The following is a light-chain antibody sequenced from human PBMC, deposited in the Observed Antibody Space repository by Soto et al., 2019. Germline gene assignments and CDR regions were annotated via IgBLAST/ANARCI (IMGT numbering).Light chain of an antibody. V-gene: IGLV2-8*01. CDR1: GSDVGAYNF. CDR3: SSFAGSANLL. J-gene: IGLJ2*01. Sequence: QSALTQPPSASGSPGQSVTISCTGTGSDVGAYNFVSWYQQYPGNAPKLMIFKVNKRPSGVPDRFSGFKSGNTAFLSVSGLRADDEADYYCSSFAGSANLLFGGGTKLTVL. CDR2: KVN.